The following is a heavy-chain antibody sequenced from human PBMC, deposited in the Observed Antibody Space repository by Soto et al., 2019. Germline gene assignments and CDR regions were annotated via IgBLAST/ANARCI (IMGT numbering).Heavy chain of an antibody. J-gene: IGHJ5*02. CDR2: INHSGST. CDR1: GGSFSGYY. V-gene: IGHV4-34*01. D-gene: IGHD3-3*01. CDR3: AGRSITIFGRFDP. Sequence: SETLSLTCSVYGGSFSGYYWSWIRQPPGKGLEWIGEINHSGSTNYNPSLKSRVTISVDTSKNQFSLKLSSVTAADTAVYYCAGRSITIFGRFDPWGQGTLVTVSS.